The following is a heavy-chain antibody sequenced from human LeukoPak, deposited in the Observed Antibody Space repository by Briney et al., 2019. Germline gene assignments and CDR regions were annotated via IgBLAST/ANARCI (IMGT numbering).Heavy chain of an antibody. CDR1: GCIFSSYW. Sequence: GGSLRLSCAASGCIFSSYWMHWVRQAPGMGLVWVSRINTDGSSTTYADSVKGRFTISRDSAKNTLYLQMNSLRAEDTAVYYCVGPVPGYFFDSWGQGTLVTVSS. D-gene: IGHD3-10*01. CDR3: VGPVPGYFFDS. V-gene: IGHV3-74*01. CDR2: INTDGSST. J-gene: IGHJ4*02.